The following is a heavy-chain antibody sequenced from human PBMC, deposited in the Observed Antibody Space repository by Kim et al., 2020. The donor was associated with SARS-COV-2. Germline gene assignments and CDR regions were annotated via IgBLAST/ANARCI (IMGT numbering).Heavy chain of an antibody. CDR1: GFAFDTFD. CDR2: ILGRTGRT. Sequence: GGSLRLSCAASGFAFDTFDMTWVRQAPGEGLEWVSLILGRTGRTYYAHSVNGRFTISKDTSKQTLYLQMNTLRVEDTAIYYCVKGAWLDDWGQGALVTVSS. J-gene: IGHJ4*02. CDR3: VKGAWLDD. V-gene: IGHV3-23*01. D-gene: IGHD1-26*01.